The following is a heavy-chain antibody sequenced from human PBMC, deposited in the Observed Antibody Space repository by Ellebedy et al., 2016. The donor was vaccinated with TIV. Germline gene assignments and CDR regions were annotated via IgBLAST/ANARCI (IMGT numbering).Heavy chain of an antibody. Sequence: GGSLRLSCAASGFAFSPNAMSWVRQVPGKGLEWVSGIYNGATHYADSVKGRFIISRDDSKNTLYLQMTNLRAEDTALYYCAKDTSSGWDHWGQGTLVTVSS. CDR3: AKDTSSGWDH. V-gene: IGHV3-23*03. CDR1: GFAFSPNA. D-gene: IGHD6-19*01. J-gene: IGHJ4*02. CDR2: IYNGAT.